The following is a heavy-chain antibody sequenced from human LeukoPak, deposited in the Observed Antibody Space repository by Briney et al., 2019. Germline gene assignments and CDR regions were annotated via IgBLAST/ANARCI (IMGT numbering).Heavy chain of an antibody. CDR3: AKSGYCSGGSCLIFDY. CDR2: ISGSGGST. V-gene: IGHV3-23*01. J-gene: IGHJ4*02. CDR1: GFTFSSYA. D-gene: IGHD2-15*01. Sequence: GGSLRLSCAASGFTFSSYAMSWVRQAPGKGLEWVSAISGSGGSTYCADSVKGRFTISRDNSKNTLYLQMNSLRAEDTAVYYCAKSGYCSGGSCLIFDYWGQGTLVTVSS.